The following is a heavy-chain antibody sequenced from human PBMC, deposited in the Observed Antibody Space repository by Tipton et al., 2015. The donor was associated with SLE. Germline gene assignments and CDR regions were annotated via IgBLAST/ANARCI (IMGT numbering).Heavy chain of an antibody. CDR3: ARGGSGSYGDFQH. Sequence: TLSLTCTVSGGSISSHYWSWIRQPPGKGLEWIGYIYYSGSTNYNPSLKSRVTISVDTSKNQFSLKLSSVTAADTAVYYCARGGSGSYGDFQHWGQGTLVTVSS. J-gene: IGHJ1*01. V-gene: IGHV4-59*11. CDR2: IYYSGST. D-gene: IGHD1-26*01. CDR1: GGSISSHY.